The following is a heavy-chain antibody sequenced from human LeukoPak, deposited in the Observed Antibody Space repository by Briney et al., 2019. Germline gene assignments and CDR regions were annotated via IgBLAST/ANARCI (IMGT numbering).Heavy chain of an antibody. J-gene: IGHJ6*02. CDR1: GFTFSSYG. D-gene: IGHD2-2*02. Sequence: GGSLRLSCAASGFTFSSYGMHWVRQAPGKGLEWVAVIWYDGSNKYYADSVKGRFTISRDNSKNTLYLQMNSLRAEDTAVYYCARGAPNTYYYYYGMDVWGQGTTVTVSS. V-gene: IGHV3-33*01. CDR3: ARGAPNTYYYYYGMDV. CDR2: IWYDGSNK.